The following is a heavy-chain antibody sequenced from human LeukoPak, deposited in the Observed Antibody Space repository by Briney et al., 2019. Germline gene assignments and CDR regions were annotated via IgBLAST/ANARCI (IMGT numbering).Heavy chain of an antibody. D-gene: IGHD1-26*01. CDR3: ARDSGSPYYFDY. V-gene: IGHV4-59*01. CDR1: GGSISSYY. Sequence: SETLSLTCTVSGGSISSYYWSWIRQPPGKGLEWIGYIYYSGSTNYNPSLKSRVTISVDTSKNQFSLKLSSVTAADTAVYYCARDSGSPYYFDYWGQRTLVTVSS. CDR2: IYYSGST. J-gene: IGHJ4*02.